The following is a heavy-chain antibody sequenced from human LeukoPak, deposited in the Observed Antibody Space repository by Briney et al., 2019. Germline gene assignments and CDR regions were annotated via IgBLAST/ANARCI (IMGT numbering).Heavy chain of an antibody. CDR1: GFTFSSYA. CDR3: AKRGSSGSHGNLDS. J-gene: IGHJ4*02. Sequence: WGSLTVPCAASGFTFSSYAMTWVRQAPGKGLEWVSAISGSGGTTYYADSVKGRFTISRDNSKNTLYLQMNSLRAEDTAVYYCAKRGSSGSHGNLDSWGQGTVVTVSS. CDR2: ISGSGGTT. D-gene: IGHD1-26*01. V-gene: IGHV3-23*01.